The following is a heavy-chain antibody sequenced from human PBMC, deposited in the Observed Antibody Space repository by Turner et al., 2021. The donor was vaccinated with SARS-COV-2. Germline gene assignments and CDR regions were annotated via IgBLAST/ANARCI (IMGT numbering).Heavy chain of an antibody. V-gene: IGHV3-13*04. D-gene: IGHD3-10*01. J-gene: IGHJ5*02. CDR2: VGTAGDT. Sequence: EVQLVESGGGLVQPGGSLRLSCAASGFTFSNYDMHWVRQATGKGLEWVSAVGTAGDTYYPGSVKGRFTISRKNGKNSLYLQMNSLRAGDTAVYYCARAKFRGLISWFDPWGQGTLVTVSS. CDR3: ARAKFRGLISWFDP. CDR1: GFTFSNYD.